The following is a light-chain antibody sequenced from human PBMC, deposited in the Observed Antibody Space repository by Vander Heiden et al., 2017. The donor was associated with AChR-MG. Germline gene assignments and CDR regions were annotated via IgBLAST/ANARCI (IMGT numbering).Light chain of an antibody. CDR2: KDT. Sequence: SNELTQPLSVSVALGQTARITCGGNNIGGKHLHWYQQKPGQAPVLVIYKDTNRPSGIPERFSGSNSGNTATLTISRAQAGDEADYYCQVWDSTHAVFGGGTKLTVL. V-gene: IGLV3-9*01. CDR3: QVWDSTHAV. CDR1: NIGGKH. J-gene: IGLJ2*01.